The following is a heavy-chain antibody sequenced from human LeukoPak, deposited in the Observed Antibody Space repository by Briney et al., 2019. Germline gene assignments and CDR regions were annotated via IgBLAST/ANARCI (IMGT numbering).Heavy chain of an antibody. J-gene: IGHJ4*02. CDR1: GGSISSYY. D-gene: IGHD3-22*01. Sequence: IPSETLSLTCTVSGGSISSYYWGWIRQPPGKWLGWIGSIYYIGSTYYNPSLKSRATISADTSKNQSSLKLSSVTAADTAVYYCARDRYYYDSSGFPRYYFDYWRQGSLVTVSS. V-gene: IGHV4-39*07. CDR2: IYYIGST. CDR3: ARDRYYYDSSGFPRYYFDY.